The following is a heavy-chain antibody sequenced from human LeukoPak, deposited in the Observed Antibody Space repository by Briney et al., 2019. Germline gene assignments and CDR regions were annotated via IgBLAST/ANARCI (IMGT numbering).Heavy chain of an antibody. CDR1: GLTFSGYA. D-gene: IGHD5-24*01. Sequence: PGGSLRLSCATSGLTFSGYAMNWVRQAPGKGLEWVSRISDSGGTIHHADSVQGRFTMSRDNSKNTLYLQMNSLRAEDTAVYYCAKSREGYYFDYWGQGTLVTVSS. V-gene: IGHV3-23*01. J-gene: IGHJ4*02. CDR3: AKSREGYYFDY. CDR2: ISDSGGTI.